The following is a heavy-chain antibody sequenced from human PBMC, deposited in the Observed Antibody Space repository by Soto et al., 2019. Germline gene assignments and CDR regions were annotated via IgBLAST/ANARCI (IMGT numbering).Heavy chain of an antibody. V-gene: IGHV3-74*01. Sequence: GGSLRLSCAASGFSFRTHWMHWVRQAPGKGLVWVSRISPDGSTTYAASVKGRFTISRDNAKNTLYLQVNSLRDEDTAVYFCERGPGSSSNSVRGCFDYWGLGTQVTVSS. D-gene: IGHD6-19*01. CDR1: GFSFRTHW. J-gene: IGHJ4*01. CDR3: ERGPGSSSNSVRGCFDY. CDR2: ISPDGST.